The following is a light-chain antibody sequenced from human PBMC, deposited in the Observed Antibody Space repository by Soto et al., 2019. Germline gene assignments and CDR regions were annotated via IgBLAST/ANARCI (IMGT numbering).Light chain of an antibody. CDR3: QQYSDWPPSIT. Sequence: EIIVTQFPATLSLSPGERASLSCWTSQSVSNNLAWYQQKPGQTPRLLIYGASTRATDIPARFSGSGSGTDFTLTISSLQSEDFAVYYCQQYSDWPPSITLGQGTRLEIK. J-gene: IGKJ5*01. CDR2: GAS. CDR1: QSVSNN. V-gene: IGKV3-15*01.